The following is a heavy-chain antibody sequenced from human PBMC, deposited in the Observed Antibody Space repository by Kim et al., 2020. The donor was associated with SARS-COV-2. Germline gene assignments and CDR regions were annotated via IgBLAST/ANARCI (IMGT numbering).Heavy chain of an antibody. CDR3: TSTVGDTSWFDP. CDR2: IYYSGTT. D-gene: IGHD1-26*01. CDR1: GGSINSGYL. J-gene: IGHJ5*02. Sequence: SETLSLTCTVSGGSINSGYLWNWIRHHPGKGLEWIGYIYYSGTTYYNPSLKSRTTISVDTSKNQFSLKLSSVTAADTAVYYCTSTVGDTSWFDPRGQGALVTVSS. V-gene: IGHV4-31*03.